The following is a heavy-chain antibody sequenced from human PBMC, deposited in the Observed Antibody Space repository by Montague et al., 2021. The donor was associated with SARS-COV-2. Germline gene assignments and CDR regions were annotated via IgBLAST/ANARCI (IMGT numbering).Heavy chain of an antibody. J-gene: IGHJ4*02. D-gene: IGHD6-13*01. CDR3: VRGIEAAGSYDY. V-gene: IGHV6-1*01. Sequence: CAISGDSVANNSGTWNGNRQAPSRGLEWLGRTYYRSMWKSDYARXXKSRIAINPDTSKNQFSLQLSSVTPEDTALYYCVRGIEAAGSYDYWGQGTLVTVSS. CDR1: GDSVANNSGT. CDR2: TYYRSMWKS.